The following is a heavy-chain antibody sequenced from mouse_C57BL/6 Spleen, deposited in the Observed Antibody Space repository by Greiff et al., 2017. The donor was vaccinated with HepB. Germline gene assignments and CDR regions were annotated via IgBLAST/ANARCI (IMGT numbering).Heavy chain of an antibody. CDR2: ISYSGST. Sequence: EVQLVESGPGMVKPSQSLSLTCTVTGYSITSGYDWHWIRHFPGNKLEWMGYISYSGSTNYNPSLKSRIPITHDTSKNHFFLKLNSVTTEDTATYYCARDRVFYAMDYWGQGTSVTVSS. J-gene: IGHJ4*01. CDR3: ARDRVFYAMDY. V-gene: IGHV3-1*01. D-gene: IGHD3-3*01. CDR1: GYSITSGYD.